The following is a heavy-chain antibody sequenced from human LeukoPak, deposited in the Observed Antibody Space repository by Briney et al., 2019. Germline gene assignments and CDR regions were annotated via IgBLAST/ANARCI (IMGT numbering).Heavy chain of an antibody. D-gene: IGHD4-23*01. CDR3: ARDRLDYGGNSEDY. CDR2: IYYDGSNK. J-gene: IGHJ4*02. Sequence: TGGSLRLSCAASGFTFSNYAMHWVRQAPGKGLEWVAFIYYDGSNKYYADSVKGRFTISRDNSKNTLYLQMNSLRAEDTAVYYCARDRLDYGGNSEDYWGQGTLVTVSS. CDR1: GFTFSNYA. V-gene: IGHV3-30*02.